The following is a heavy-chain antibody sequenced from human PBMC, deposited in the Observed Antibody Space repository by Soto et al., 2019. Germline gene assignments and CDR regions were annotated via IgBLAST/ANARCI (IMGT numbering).Heavy chain of an antibody. Sequence: QVQLVQSGAEVKKPGASVKVSCKASGYTFSNYSMHWVRQAPGKGLEWVAVISKDGDKKYYADSVKGRFTISRDNSKNTLYLQMNSLRPEDTAVHYCAREWSVANPGYWGQGTQVTVSS. CDR2: ISKDGDKK. V-gene: IGHV3-30-3*01. D-gene: IGHD5-12*01. CDR3: AREWSVANPGY. CDR1: GYTFSNYS. J-gene: IGHJ4*02.